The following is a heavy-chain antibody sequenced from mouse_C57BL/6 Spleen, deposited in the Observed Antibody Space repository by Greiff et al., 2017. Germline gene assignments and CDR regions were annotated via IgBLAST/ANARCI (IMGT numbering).Heavy chain of an antibody. CDR1: GFTFSSYA. Sequence: EVMLVESGGGLVKPGGSLKLSCAASGFTFSSYAMSWVRQTPEKRLEWVATISDGGSYTYYPDNVKGRFTISRDNAKNNLYLQMSHLKSEDTAMYYCARGQKYFDYWGQGTTLTVSS. CDR2: ISDGGSYT. J-gene: IGHJ2*01. V-gene: IGHV5-4*03. CDR3: ARGQKYFDY.